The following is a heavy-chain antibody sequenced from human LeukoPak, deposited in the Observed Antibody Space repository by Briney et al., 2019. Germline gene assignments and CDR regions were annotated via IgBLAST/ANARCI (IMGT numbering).Heavy chain of an antibody. CDR2: IKQDGSEK. Sequence: GGSLRLSCAASGFTFSSYWMSWVRQAPGKGLEWVANIKQDGSEKYYVDSVKGRFTISRDNAKNSLYLQMNSLRAEATAVYYCARDSSGYGSGSYDYWGQGTLVTVSS. CDR1: GFTFSSYW. V-gene: IGHV3-7*01. CDR3: ARDSSGYGSGSYDY. D-gene: IGHD3-10*01. J-gene: IGHJ4*02.